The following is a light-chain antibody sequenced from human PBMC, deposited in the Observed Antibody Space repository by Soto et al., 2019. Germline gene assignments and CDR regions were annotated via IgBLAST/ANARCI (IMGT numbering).Light chain of an antibody. Sequence: IVLTQSPASLSLPTGERATLACRASQSVDSYLVWYQQKPGQAPRLLIFGASNRATGIPARFSGSGSATDFTLTSSRLEPEECAVYYCQQYGGSCTFGQGTKVDIK. CDR2: GAS. J-gene: IGKJ1*01. V-gene: IGKV3-20*01. CDR1: QSVDSY. CDR3: QQYGGSCT.